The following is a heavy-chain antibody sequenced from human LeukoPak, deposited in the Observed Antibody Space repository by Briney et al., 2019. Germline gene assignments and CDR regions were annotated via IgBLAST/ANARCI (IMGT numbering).Heavy chain of an antibody. J-gene: IGHJ3*02. Sequence: ASVKVSCKASGYTFTGYYMHWVRQAPGKGLEWMGGFDPEDGETIYAQKFQGRVTMTEDTSTDTAYMELSSLRSEDTAVYYCATDYYSRAFDIWGQGTMVTVSS. D-gene: IGHD3-22*01. CDR2: FDPEDGET. CDR1: GYTFTGYY. V-gene: IGHV1-24*01. CDR3: ATDYYSRAFDI.